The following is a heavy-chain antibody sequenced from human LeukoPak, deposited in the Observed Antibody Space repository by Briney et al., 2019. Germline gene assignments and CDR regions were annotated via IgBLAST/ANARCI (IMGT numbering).Heavy chain of an antibody. CDR1: GFTFSSYW. V-gene: IGHV3-74*01. D-gene: IGHD4-23*01. CDR2: INSDGSST. CDR3: SSGNSHAFDI. Sequence: GGSLRLSCAASGFTFSSYWMHWVRQAPGKGLVWVSRINSDGSSTSYEDSVKGRFTISRDNAKNTLYLQMNNLRAEDTAVYYCSSGNSHAFDIWGQGTMVTVSS. J-gene: IGHJ3*02.